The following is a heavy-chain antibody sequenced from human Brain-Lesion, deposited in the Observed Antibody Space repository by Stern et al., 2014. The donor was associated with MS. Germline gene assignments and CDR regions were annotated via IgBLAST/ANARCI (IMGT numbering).Heavy chain of an antibody. CDR2: FDPEDGET. V-gene: IGHV1-24*01. CDR3: ATLSPGAGGNYYRHFDY. Sequence: QVQLVQSGAEVKKPGASVKVSCKVSGYTLTELSMHWVRQAPRKGLAWMGGFDPEDGETIYAQKFQGRVTMAEDTSTGTAYMELSSLRSGGTAVYYCATLSPGAGGNYYRHFDYWGQGTLGTVSS. CDR1: GYTLTELS. D-gene: IGHD1-26*01. J-gene: IGHJ4*02.